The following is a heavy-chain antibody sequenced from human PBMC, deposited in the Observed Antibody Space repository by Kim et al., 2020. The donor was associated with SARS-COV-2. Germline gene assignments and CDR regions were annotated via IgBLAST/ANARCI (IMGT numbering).Heavy chain of an antibody. V-gene: IGHV3-74*01. D-gene: IGHD5-12*01. CDR1: GFIFSSYC. CDR3: ARGLSPKTANIAFDI. CDR2: INFDGGAT. J-gene: IGHJ3*02. Sequence: GGSLRLSCAASGFIFSSYCMFWVRQAPGKGLVWVSRINFDGGATTYADSVKGRFTISRDDAKNTLYLQMNSLRTEDTAVYYCARGLSPKTANIAFDICGQGTMVTVSS.